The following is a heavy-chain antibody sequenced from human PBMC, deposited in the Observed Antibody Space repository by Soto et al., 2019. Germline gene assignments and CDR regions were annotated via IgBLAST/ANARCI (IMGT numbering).Heavy chain of an antibody. CDR3: ARDQDSSSWYGWFDP. CDR1: GGTFSSYA. D-gene: IGHD6-13*01. J-gene: IGHJ5*02. CDR2: IIPIFGTA. Sequence: QVQLVQSGAEVKKPGSSVKVSCKASGGTFSSYAISWVRQAPGQGLEWMGGIIPIFGTANYAQKFQGRVTIXXDXSXXTAYMEVSSLRSEDTAVYYCARDQDSSSWYGWFDPWGQGTLVTVSS. V-gene: IGHV1-69*12.